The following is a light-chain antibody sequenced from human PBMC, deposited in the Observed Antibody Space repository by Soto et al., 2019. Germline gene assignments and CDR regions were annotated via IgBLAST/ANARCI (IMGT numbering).Light chain of an antibody. CDR2: DAS. V-gene: IGKV1-5*01. J-gene: IGKJ1*01. CDR3: QQYENYWT. CDR1: QSISSW. Sequence: DIETIQSPSTLSASVGHTVTITFRASQSISSWLAWYQQKPGKAPKLLIYDASSLESGVPSRFSGSGSGTEFSLTISNLQPDDCATYYCQQYENYWTFGQGTKVDI.